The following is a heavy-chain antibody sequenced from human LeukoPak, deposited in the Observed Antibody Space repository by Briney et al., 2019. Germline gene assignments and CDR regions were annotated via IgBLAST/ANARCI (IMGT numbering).Heavy chain of an antibody. Sequence: SETLSLTCTVSGGSISKYYWNWIRQPAGKGLEWIGRIYISGSTNHNPSLKSRVTMSVDTSKNQFPLKLSSVTAADTAVYYCARDKSRTYGSADAFDIWGQGTMVTVSS. CDR1: GGSISKYY. CDR3: ARDKSRTYGSADAFDI. J-gene: IGHJ3*02. CDR2: IYISGST. V-gene: IGHV4-4*07. D-gene: IGHD3-10*01.